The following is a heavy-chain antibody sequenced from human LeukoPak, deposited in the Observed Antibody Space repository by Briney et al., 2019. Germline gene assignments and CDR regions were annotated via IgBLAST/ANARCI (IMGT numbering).Heavy chain of an antibody. J-gene: IGHJ4*02. CDR3: ARDRRGATDY. CDR2: IYYSGST. CDR1: GGSISSYY. V-gene: IGHV4-59*01. Sequence: SETLSLTCTVSGGSISSYYWSWIRQPPGKGLEWIGYIYYSGSTNYNPSLKSRVTISEDTSKNQFSLKLSSVTAADTAVYYCARDRRGATDYWGPRTLVTVSS. D-gene: IGHD5-12*01.